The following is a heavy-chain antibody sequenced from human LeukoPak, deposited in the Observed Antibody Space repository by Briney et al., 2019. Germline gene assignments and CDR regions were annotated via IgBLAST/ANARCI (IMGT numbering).Heavy chain of an antibody. V-gene: IGHV3-53*01. D-gene: IGHD4-23*01. J-gene: IGHJ4*02. CDR1: GFTVSSSY. CDR2: IYGGGST. Sequence: GGSLRLSCAASGFTVSSSYMNWVRQAPGKGLEWVSLIYGGGSTYDADSVKGRFTISRDNSKNTLYLQMNSLRAEDTAVYYCARRGDGGRSFDYWGQGTLVTVSS. CDR3: ARRGDGGRSFDY.